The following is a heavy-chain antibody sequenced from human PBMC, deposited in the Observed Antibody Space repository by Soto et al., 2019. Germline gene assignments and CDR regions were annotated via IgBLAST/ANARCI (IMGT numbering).Heavy chain of an antibody. CDR1: GGSISSGGYY. Sequence: QVQLQESGPGLVKPSQTQSLTCTVSGGSISSGGYYWSWIRQHPGKGLEWIGYIYYSGSTYYNPSLKSRVTISVDTSKNQFSLKLSSVTAADTAVYYCARGRYCSGGSCRENWYFDLWGRGTLVTVSS. D-gene: IGHD2-15*01. CDR2: IYYSGST. J-gene: IGHJ2*01. V-gene: IGHV4-31*03. CDR3: ARGRYCSGGSCRENWYFDL.